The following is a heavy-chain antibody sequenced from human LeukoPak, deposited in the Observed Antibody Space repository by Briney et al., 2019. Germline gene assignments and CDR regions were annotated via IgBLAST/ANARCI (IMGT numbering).Heavy chain of an antibody. V-gene: IGHV3-30*03. CDR3: SSTISYYDSSGYYYVYLDY. CDR1: GFTFSSYG. D-gene: IGHD3-22*01. CDR2: ISYDGSNK. Sequence: GGSLRLSCAASGFTFSSYGMHWVRQAPGKGLEWVAVISYDGSNKYYADSVKGRFTISRDNSKNTLYLQMNSLRAEDTAVYYCSSTISYYDSSGYYYVYLDYWGQGTLVTVSS. J-gene: IGHJ4*02.